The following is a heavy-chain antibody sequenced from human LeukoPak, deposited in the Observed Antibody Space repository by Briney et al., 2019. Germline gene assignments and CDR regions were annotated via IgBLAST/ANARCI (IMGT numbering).Heavy chain of an antibody. J-gene: IGHJ3*02. CDR1: GFSFRSYA. Sequence: GGSLRLSCVASGFSFRSYAMHWVRQAPGRGLEWLAFISYDARDEYYADSVKGRFTISRDNSKNTLYLQMNSLGGEDTAVYYCARGELGMDAFDTWGQGTIVTVSS. CDR3: ARGELGMDAFDT. D-gene: IGHD7-27*01. CDR2: ISYDARDE. V-gene: IGHV3-30*04.